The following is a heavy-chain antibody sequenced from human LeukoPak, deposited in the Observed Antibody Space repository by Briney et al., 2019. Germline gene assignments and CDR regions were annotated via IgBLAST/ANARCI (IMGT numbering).Heavy chain of an antibody. CDR1: GYTFTNYW. Sequence: GESLKISCKGSGYTFTNYWIGWVRQMPGKGLEWMGSIYPGDSDTRYSPSFQGQVTISADKSISTAYLQWSSLKASDTAMYYCARRHYYDSSGYSDYWGQGTLVTASS. V-gene: IGHV5-51*01. D-gene: IGHD3-22*01. CDR2: IYPGDSDT. J-gene: IGHJ4*02. CDR3: ARRHYYDSSGYSDY.